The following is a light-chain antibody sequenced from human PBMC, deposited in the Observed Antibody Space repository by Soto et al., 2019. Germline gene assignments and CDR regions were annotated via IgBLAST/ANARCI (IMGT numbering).Light chain of an antibody. V-gene: IGLV2-14*01. CDR2: DVS. CDR3: SSYTTSTTRV. CDR1: SSDVGGYNY. Sequence: QSVLTQPASVSGSPGQSTTISCTGTSSDVGGYNYVSWYQQHPGKAPKLMIYDVSHRPSGVSDRFSGSKSGHTASLTISGLQAEDEADYYCSSYTTSTTRVFGGGTQLTVL. J-gene: IGLJ3*02.